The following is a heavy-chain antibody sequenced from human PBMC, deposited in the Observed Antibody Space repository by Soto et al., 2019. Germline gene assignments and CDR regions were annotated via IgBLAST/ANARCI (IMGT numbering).Heavy chain of an antibody. Sequence: QVQLQESGPGLVKPSQTLSLTCTVSGGSISSGGYYWSWIRQHPGKGLEWIGYIYYSGSTYYNPSRIRRVTISVETSKTQYSLKLSSVTDADTVVYYCPRGSNYFYDSSGYYVWGQETLVTVSS. CDR1: GGSISSGGYY. CDR2: IYYSGST. J-gene: IGHJ4*02. V-gene: IGHV4-31*03. CDR3: PRGSNYFYDSSGYYV. D-gene: IGHD3-22*01.